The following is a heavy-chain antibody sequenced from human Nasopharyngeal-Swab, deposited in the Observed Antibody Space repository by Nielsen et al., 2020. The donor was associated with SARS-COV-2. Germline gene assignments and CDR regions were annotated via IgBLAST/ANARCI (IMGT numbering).Heavy chain of an antibody. CDR3: ARDGLDYDFWSAYFMDV. CDR2: VNHGGST. D-gene: IGHD3-3*01. J-gene: IGHJ6*02. V-gene: IGHV4-34*01. Sequence: WIRQPPGKGLEWIGEVNHGGSTNSNPSLKSRVTMSVDTSKNQFSLNLGSVTAADTATYYCARDGLDYDFWSAYFMDVWGQGTTVTVSS.